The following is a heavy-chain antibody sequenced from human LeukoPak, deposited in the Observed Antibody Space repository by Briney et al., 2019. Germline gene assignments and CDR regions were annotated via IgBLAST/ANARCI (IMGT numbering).Heavy chain of an antibody. D-gene: IGHD3-22*01. CDR3: AREGPLDSSGYRFDY. CDR2: IYYSGST. CDR1: GGSISSYY. J-gene: IGHJ4*02. V-gene: IGHV4-59*01. Sequence: SETLSLTCTVSGGSISSYYWSWIRQPPGKGLEWIGYIYYSGSTNYNPSLKSRVTISVDTSKNQFSLKLSSVTAADTAVYYCAREGPLDSSGYRFDYWGQGTLVTVSS.